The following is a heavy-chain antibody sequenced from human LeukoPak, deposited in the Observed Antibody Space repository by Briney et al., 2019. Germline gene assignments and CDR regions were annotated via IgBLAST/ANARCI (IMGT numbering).Heavy chain of an antibody. D-gene: IGHD1-26*01. CDR1: GFTVSSNY. V-gene: IGHV3-66*01. J-gene: IGHJ6*02. Sequence: GGSLRLSCAASGFTVSSNYMSWVRQAPGKGLEWVSVIYSGGSTYYADSVKGRFTISRDNSKNTLYLQMNGLRAEDTAVYYCAPTSYYAAVYYGMDVWGQGTTVTVSS. CDR2: IYSGGST. CDR3: APTSYYAAVYYGMDV.